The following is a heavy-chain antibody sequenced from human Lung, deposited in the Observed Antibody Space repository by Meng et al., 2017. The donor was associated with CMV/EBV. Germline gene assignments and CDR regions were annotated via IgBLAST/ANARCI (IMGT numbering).Heavy chain of an antibody. V-gene: IGHV3-9*03. Sequence: GGSLRLXCAASGFTFDDYAMHWVRQAPGKGLEWVSGISWNSGSIGYADSVKGRFTISRDNAKNSLYLQMNSLRAEDMALYYCAKEDPGKGGTDVWGQGTTVTVSS. CDR3: AKEDPGKGGTDV. D-gene: IGHD4-23*01. CDR2: ISWNSGSI. J-gene: IGHJ6*02. CDR1: GFTFDDYA.